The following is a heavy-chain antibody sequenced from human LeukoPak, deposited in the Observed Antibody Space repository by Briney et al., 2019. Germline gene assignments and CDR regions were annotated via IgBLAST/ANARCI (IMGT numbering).Heavy chain of an antibody. CDR3: AEGVTTGKSVASLDY. Sequence: GGSLRLSCAASGFTFSSYAMSWVRQAPGKGLEWVSAISGSGGSTYYADSVKGRFTISRDNSKNTLYLQMNSLRAEDTAVYYCAEGVTTGKSVASLDYWGQGTLVTVSS. J-gene: IGHJ4*02. D-gene: IGHD1-1*01. V-gene: IGHV3-23*01. CDR1: GFTFSSYA. CDR2: ISGSGGST.